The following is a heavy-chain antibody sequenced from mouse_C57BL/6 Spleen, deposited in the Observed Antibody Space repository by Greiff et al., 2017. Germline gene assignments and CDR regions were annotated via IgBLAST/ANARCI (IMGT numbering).Heavy chain of an antibody. V-gene: IGHV5-16*01. CDR1: GFTFSDYY. Sequence: EVQVVESEGGLVQPGSSMKLSCTASGFTFSDYYMAWVRQVPEKGLEWVANINYDGSSTYYLDSLKSRFIISRDNAKNILYLQMSSLKSEDTATYYCAREGVTYFDYWGQGTTLTVSS. CDR2: INYDGSST. J-gene: IGHJ2*01. CDR3: AREGVTYFDY. D-gene: IGHD2-2*01.